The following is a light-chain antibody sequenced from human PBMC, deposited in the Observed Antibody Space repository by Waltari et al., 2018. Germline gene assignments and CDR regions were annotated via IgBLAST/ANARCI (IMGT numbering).Light chain of an antibody. Sequence: ENVLTQSPATLSLSPGERATLSCRASQSVSTYLVWYQQKPGQAPRLLIYDASNRVTGIPARFSGRVSGTDFTLTISSLEPEDFAVYYCQQRNSWPLTFGGGTKVEIK. J-gene: IGKJ4*01. CDR2: DAS. CDR3: QQRNSWPLT. CDR1: QSVSTY. V-gene: IGKV3-11*01.